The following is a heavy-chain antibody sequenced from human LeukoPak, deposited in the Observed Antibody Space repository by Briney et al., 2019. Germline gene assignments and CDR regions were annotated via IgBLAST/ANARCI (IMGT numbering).Heavy chain of an antibody. V-gene: IGHV4-34*01. CDR3: ARDRGNSPYYYGMDV. CDR2: INHSGST. Sequence: SETLSLTCAVYGGSFSGYYWSWIRQPPGKGLEWIGEINHSGSTNYNPSLKSRVTISVDTSKNQFSLKLSSVTAADTAVYYCARDRGNSPYYYGMDVWGQGTTVTVSS. J-gene: IGHJ6*02. D-gene: IGHD4-23*01. CDR1: GGSFSGYY.